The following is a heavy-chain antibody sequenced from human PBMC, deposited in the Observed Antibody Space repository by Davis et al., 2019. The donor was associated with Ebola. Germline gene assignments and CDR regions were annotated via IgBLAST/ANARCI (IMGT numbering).Heavy chain of an antibody. CDR2: INTGRGNT. CDR3: ARNRNWNYDYTWFDP. D-gene: IGHD1-7*01. V-gene: IGHV1-3*04. Sequence: ASVKVSCKASGYTFTDYVIHWVRQAPGQGLEWMGSINTGRGNTKYSQKFQDRVAITTDTSANTVYLELSSLTSKDTAVYYCARNRNWNYDYTWFDPWGQGTLVTVSS. CDR1: GYTFTDYV. J-gene: IGHJ5*02.